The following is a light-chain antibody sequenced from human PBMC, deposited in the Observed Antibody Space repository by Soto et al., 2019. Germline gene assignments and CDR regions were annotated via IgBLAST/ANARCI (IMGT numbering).Light chain of an antibody. Sequence: EIVLTQSPGTLSLSPGERATLSCRATQSVTNRYLAWYQQKPGQAPRLLINGASSRATGIPDRFSGSGSGTDFTLIIRRLEPEDIAVYYCQQSGSSPGTFGQGTKVEIK. V-gene: IGKV3-20*01. J-gene: IGKJ1*01. CDR1: QSVTNRY. CDR2: GAS. CDR3: QQSGSSPGT.